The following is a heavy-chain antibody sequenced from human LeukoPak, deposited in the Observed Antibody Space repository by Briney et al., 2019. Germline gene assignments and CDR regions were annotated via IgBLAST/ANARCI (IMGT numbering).Heavy chain of an antibody. CDR1: GGSFSGYY. Sequence: PSETLSLTRAVYGGSFSGYYWSWIRQPPGKGLEWIGEINHSGSTNYNPSLKSRVTLSVDTSKNQFSLKLSSATAADTAVFYCARGGTYYYGSGSINPIDIWGQGTMVTVSS. CDR3: ARGGTYYYGSGSINPIDI. CDR2: INHSGST. V-gene: IGHV4-34*01. J-gene: IGHJ3*02. D-gene: IGHD3-10*01.